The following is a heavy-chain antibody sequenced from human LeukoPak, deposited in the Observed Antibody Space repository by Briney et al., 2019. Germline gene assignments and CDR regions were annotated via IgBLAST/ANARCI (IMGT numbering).Heavy chain of an antibody. CDR2: MYYSGGT. J-gene: IGHJ4*02. D-gene: IGHD3-10*01. CDR1: GGSISSSSHY. V-gene: IGHV4-39*01. Sequence: PSETLSLTCTVSGGSISSSSHYWGWIRQPPGEGLEWIGRMYYSGGTYYNPSLKSRVTIFVETSKNQLSLRLSSVTAADTAVYYCARHSNYASGSTAKGLFDYWGQGTLVSVSS. CDR3: ARHSNYASGSTAKGLFDY.